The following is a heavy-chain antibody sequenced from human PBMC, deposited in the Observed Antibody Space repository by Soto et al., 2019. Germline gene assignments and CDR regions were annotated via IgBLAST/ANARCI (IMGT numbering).Heavy chain of an antibody. CDR2: IIPIFGTA. J-gene: IGHJ5*02. V-gene: IGHV1-69*13. D-gene: IGHD3-9*01. Sequence: GASVKVSCKASGGTFSSYAISWVRQAPGQGLEWMGGIIPIFGTANYAQNFQGRFTTTADESTSTAYMDLSSLRSEDTAVYYCARHGPGYDILTGYYRDHNWFDPWGQGTLVTVSS. CDR3: ARHGPGYDILTGYYRDHNWFDP. CDR1: GGTFSSYA.